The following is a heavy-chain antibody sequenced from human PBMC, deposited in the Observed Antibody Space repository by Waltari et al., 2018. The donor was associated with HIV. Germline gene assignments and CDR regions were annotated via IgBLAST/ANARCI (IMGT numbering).Heavy chain of an antibody. CDR2: VYFSGST. CDR1: GGSITSYY. D-gene: IGHD6-13*01. CDR3: ARQRQQPSVAWFDP. J-gene: IGHJ5*02. Sequence: QVQLRESGPGLVTPSETLSLTCTVSGGSITSYYWSWIRQPPGRGLEWIGYVYFSGSTKYNPSLKSRVTISVDRSKNQFSLRVNSVTAADTAVYYCARQRQQPSVAWFDPWGQGALVTVSS. V-gene: IGHV4-59*01.